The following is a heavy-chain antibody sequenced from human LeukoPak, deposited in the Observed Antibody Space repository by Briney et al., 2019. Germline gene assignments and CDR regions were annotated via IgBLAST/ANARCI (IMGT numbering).Heavy chain of an antibody. CDR1: GFTFSSYG. D-gene: IGHD6-13*01. CDR3: AKGRYSSSWYKALSGWFDP. V-gene: IGHV3-33*06. Sequence: GGSLRLSCAASGFTFSSYGMDLVRQAPGKGREGVAVIWYDGSNKYYADSVKDRFTISRDNSKNTLYLQMNSLRAEDRAAFSFAKGRYSSSWYKALSGWFDPWGQGTLVAVSS. J-gene: IGHJ5*02. CDR2: IWYDGSNK.